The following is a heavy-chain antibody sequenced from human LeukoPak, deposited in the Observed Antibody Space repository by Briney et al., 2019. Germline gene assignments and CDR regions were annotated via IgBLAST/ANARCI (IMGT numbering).Heavy chain of an antibody. J-gene: IGHJ4*02. CDR1: GGSISSYY. Sequence: PETLSLTCTVSGGSISSYYWSWIRQPAGKGLEWIGRIYSTGSTNYNPSLKSRVTMSVDTSKNQFSLRLRSVTAADTAVYYCARQIASAGTAGFDFWGQGALVTVSS. V-gene: IGHV4-4*07. CDR2: IYSTGST. D-gene: IGHD6-13*01. CDR3: ARQIASAGTAGFDF.